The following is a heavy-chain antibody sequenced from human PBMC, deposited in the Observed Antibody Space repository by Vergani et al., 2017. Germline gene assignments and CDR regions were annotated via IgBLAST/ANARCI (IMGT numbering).Heavy chain of an antibody. CDR2: INPSGGST. V-gene: IGHV1-46*01. CDR1: GYTFTSYY. Sequence: QVQLVQSGAEVKKPGASVKVSCKASGYTFTSYYMHWVRQAPGQGLEWMRIINPSGGSTSYAQKFQGRVTMTRDTSTSTVYMELSSLRSEDTAVYYCARALPYCSGGSCYSGRNFDYWGQGTLVTVSS. D-gene: IGHD2-15*01. J-gene: IGHJ4*02. CDR3: ARALPYCSGGSCYSGRNFDY.